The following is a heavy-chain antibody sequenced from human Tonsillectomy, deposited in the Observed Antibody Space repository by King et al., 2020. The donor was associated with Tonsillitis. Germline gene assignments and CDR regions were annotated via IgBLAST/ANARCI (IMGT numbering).Heavy chain of an antibody. J-gene: IGHJ4*02. D-gene: IGHD6-19*01. Sequence: VQLVESGGGLVQPGGSLRLSCAASGFTFSSYAMAWVRQTPGKGLEWVTTVRPNGDRKYYADSVKGRFTISRDNSRNTLYLQMDSLRAEYTAVFYCAREIGSSGWYTVDYWGQGALVTVSS. CDR1: GFTFSSYA. CDR2: VRPNGDRK. CDR3: AREIGSSGWYTVDY. V-gene: IGHV3-23*04.